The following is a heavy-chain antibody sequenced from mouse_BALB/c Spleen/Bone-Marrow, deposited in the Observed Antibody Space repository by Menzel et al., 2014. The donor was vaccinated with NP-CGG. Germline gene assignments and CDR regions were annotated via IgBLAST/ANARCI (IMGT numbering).Heavy chain of an antibody. V-gene: IGHV2-9*02. CDR1: GFSLTSYG. CDR3: ASYWGDAMDY. D-gene: IGHD4-1*01. J-gene: IGHJ4*01. Sequence: QVQLKQSGPGLVAPSQSLSITCTVSGFSLTSYGVHWVRPPPGKGLEWLGVIWAGGITNFNSALMSRLSISKDDSKSQVFLKMNSLQADDTAMYYCASYWGDAMDYWGQGTPVTVSS. CDR2: IWAGGIT.